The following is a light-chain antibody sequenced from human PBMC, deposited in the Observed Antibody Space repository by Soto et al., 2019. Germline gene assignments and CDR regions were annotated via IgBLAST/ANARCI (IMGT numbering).Light chain of an antibody. Sequence: QSALTQPASVSGSPGQSVTISCTGTSSDVGGYNYVSWYQQHPGTAPKLMIYDVSYRPSGVSDRFSGSKSGNTASLTISGLQSEDEADYYCYSYTSSSSYVFGTGTKVTVL. CDR1: SSDVGGYNY. CDR2: DVS. J-gene: IGLJ1*01. CDR3: YSYTSSSSYV. V-gene: IGLV2-14*01.